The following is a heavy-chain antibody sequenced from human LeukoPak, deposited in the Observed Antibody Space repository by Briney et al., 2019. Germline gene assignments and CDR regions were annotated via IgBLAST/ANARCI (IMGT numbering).Heavy chain of an antibody. J-gene: IGHJ4*02. D-gene: IGHD3-10*01. V-gene: IGHV3-15*01. CDR1: GFTFSNAW. CDR3: TTDYYGSGSYN. Sequence: GGSLRLSCAAFGFTFSNAWMSWVRQAPGKGLEWVGRIKSKTDGGTTDYAAPVKGRFTISRDDSKNTLYLQMNSLKTEDTAVYYCTTDYYGSGSYNWGQGTLVTVSS. CDR2: IKSKTDGGTT.